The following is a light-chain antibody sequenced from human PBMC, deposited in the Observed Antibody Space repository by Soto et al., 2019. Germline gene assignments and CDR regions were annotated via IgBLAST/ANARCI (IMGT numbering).Light chain of an antibody. CDR1: QSVSSSY. CDR3: QQRSNWPRT. J-gene: IGKJ1*01. Sequence: EIVMTQSPATLAVSPGERATLSFRASQSVSSSYLAWYQQKPGQAPRLLIYGASSRATGIPDRFSGSGSGTDFTLTISSLEPEDFAVYYCQQRSNWPRTFGQGTKVDIK. V-gene: IGKV3D-20*02. CDR2: GAS.